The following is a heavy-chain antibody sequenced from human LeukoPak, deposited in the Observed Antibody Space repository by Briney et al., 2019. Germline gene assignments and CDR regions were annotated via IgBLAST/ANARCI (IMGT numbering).Heavy chain of an antibody. V-gene: IGHV4-39*01. Sequence: SETLSLTCTVSGGSISSSSYYWGWIRQPPGKGLEWIGSFYYSGSTYYNPSLKSRVTISVDTSKNQFSLKLSSVTAADTAVYYCARRERYDFWRDYVYYFDYWGQGTLVTVSS. D-gene: IGHD3-3*01. CDR3: ARRERYDFWRDYVYYFDY. CDR1: GGSISSSSYY. CDR2: FYYSGST. J-gene: IGHJ4*02.